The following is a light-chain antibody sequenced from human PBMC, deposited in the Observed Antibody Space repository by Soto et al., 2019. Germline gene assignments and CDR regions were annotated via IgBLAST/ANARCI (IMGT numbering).Light chain of an antibody. J-gene: IGKJ2*01. Sequence: EIVMTQSPTTVSVSPGERATLSCRASQSVNSNLAWYQQKPGQAPRLLISGASTRAPSIAARFTGSGSGTNFTLSFSGLQSEDFAVYYCQQYNDWPLYTFGQGTMLEIK. CDR1: QSVNSN. CDR2: GAS. V-gene: IGKV3-15*01. CDR3: QQYNDWPLYT.